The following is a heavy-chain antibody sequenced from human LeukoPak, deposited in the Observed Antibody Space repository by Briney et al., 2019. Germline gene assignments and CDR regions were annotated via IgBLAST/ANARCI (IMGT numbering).Heavy chain of an antibody. CDR2: INPNSGGT. Sequence: ASVKVSCKVSGYTLTELSMHWVRQAPGKGLEWMGWINPNSGGTNYAQKFQGRVTMTRDTSISTAYMELSRLRSDDTAVYYCARDGGYYDILTGYPNPFDYWGQGTLVTVSS. J-gene: IGHJ4*02. CDR1: GYTLTELS. V-gene: IGHV1-2*02. CDR3: ARDGGYYDILTGYPNPFDY. D-gene: IGHD3-9*01.